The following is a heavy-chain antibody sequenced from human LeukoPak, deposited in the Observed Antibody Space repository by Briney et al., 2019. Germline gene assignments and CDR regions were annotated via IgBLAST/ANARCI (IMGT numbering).Heavy chain of an antibody. Sequence: GGSLRLSCAASGFTFSNAWMSWVRQAPGKGLEWVGRKSKTDGGTTDYAAPVKGRVTTSRDDSKNTLYLQMNSLKTEDTAVYYCTTRYYYDSSGYWGGYYFDYWGQGTLVTVSS. V-gene: IGHV3-15*01. CDR1: GFTFSNAW. D-gene: IGHD3-22*01. J-gene: IGHJ4*02. CDR3: TTRYYYDSSGYWGGYYFDY. CDR2: KSKTDGGTT.